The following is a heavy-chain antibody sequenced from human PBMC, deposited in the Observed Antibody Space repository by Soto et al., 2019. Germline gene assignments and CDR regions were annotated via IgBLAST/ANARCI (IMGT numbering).Heavy chain of an antibody. V-gene: IGHV3-74*01. CDR1: GFTFSNYW. Sequence: GGSLRLSCAASGFTFSNYWMYWVRQGPGKGLAWVSRINGDGTYTSSADSVKGRFIVSRDSPKNTLYLQMDSLRAEDTAVYYCAREAIIVIAAPEYYFDYWGQGTLVTVSS. CDR2: INGDGTYT. CDR3: AREAIIVIAAPEYYFDY. D-gene: IGHD3-22*01. J-gene: IGHJ4*02.